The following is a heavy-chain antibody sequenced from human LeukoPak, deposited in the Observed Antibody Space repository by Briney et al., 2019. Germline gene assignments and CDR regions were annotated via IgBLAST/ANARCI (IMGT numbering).Heavy chain of an antibody. CDR3: ATSSAGGYSYGSDIDY. CDR1: GYTFTAYY. CDR2: INPNSGGT. V-gene: IGHV1-2*06. Sequence: ASVKVSCKASGYTFTAYYMYWVRQAPGQGFECMGRINPNSGGTNYAQKFQGRVTMTRDTSISTAYMELSRLRSDDTAVYYCATSSAGGYSYGSDIDYWGQGTLVTVSS. D-gene: IGHD5-18*01. J-gene: IGHJ4*02.